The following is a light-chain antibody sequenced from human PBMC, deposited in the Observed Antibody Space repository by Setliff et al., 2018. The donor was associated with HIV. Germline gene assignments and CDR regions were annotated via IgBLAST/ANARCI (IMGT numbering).Light chain of an antibody. J-gene: IGLJ1*01. CDR3: ASYANSDVLI. V-gene: IGLV2-14*03. CDR1: SSDIGAFDF. CDR2: DVT. Sequence: QSVLTQPASVSGSPGQSITVSCTGTSSDIGAFDFVSWYRQHPGKAPELMIYDVTNRPSGVSHRFSGSKSGNTASLTISGLQAEDEADYYCASYANSDVLIFGSGTKGTV.